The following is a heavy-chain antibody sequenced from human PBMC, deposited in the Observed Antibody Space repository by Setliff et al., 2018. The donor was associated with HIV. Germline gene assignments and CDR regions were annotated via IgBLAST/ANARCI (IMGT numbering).Heavy chain of an antibody. V-gene: IGHV4-34*01. Sequence: SETLSLTCAFYGESMSGYFWTWIRQSPGTGLEWLGEIAHSGGTNYKSSLKSRLTISVDPSRNQFSLRLTSVTVADTAVYYCVRGRDFIVRHLHFTAGGAYDVWGPGTLVNVS. CDR1: GESMSGYF. D-gene: IGHD2-21*01. CDR3: VRGRDFIVRHLHFTAGGAYDV. CDR2: IAHSGGT. J-gene: IGHJ3*01.